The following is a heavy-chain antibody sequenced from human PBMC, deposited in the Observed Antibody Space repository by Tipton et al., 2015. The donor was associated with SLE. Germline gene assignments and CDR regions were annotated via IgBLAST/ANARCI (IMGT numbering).Heavy chain of an antibody. J-gene: IGHJ5*02. Sequence: TLSLTCTVSGGSISSNIYYWGWIRQPPGKGLEWIGEINHSGSTNYNPSLKSRVTISVDTSKNQFSLKLSSVTAADTAVYYCARGPFITMVRGVNGEFDPWGQGTLVTVSS. CDR1: GGSISSNIYY. V-gene: IGHV4-39*07. CDR3: ARGPFITMVRGVNGEFDP. D-gene: IGHD3-10*01. CDR2: INHSGST.